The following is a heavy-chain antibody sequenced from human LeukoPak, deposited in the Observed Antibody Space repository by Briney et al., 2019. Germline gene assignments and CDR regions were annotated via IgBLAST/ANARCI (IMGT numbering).Heavy chain of an antibody. D-gene: IGHD5-24*01. V-gene: IGHV4-38-2*02. CDR2: IYHSGRT. Sequence: SETLSLTCTVSGYSISSGYYWGWIRQPPGKGLEWIGSIYHSGRTFYNPSLKSRVTISVDTSKNQFSLKLTSVTAADTAVYYCARDGDGYNYRNFDYWGQGTLVTVSS. CDR1: GYSISSGYY. CDR3: ARDGDGYNYRNFDY. J-gene: IGHJ4*02.